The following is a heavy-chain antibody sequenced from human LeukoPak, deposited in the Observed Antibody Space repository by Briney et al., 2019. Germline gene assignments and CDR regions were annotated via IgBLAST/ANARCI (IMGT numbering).Heavy chain of an antibody. D-gene: IGHD6-19*01. CDR1: GGTFSSYA. J-gene: IGHJ3*02. CDR2: IIPIFGTA. CDR3: ARFEGRIAVAEGDAFDI. Sequence: SVKVSCKASGGTFSSYAISWVRQAPGQGLEWMGGIIPIFGTANYAQKFQGRVTITADESTSTAYMELSSLRSEDTAVYYCARFEGRIAVAEGDAFDIWGQGTMVTVSS. V-gene: IGHV1-69*13.